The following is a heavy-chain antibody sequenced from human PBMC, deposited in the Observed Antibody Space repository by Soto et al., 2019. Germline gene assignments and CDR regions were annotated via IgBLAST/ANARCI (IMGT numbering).Heavy chain of an antibody. CDR1: GFTFNSNA. D-gene: IGHD2-8*01. V-gene: IGHV3-30*04. CDR3: ARDEINGAPGYLDA. Sequence: QEQLVESGGDVVQPGRSLRLSCAASGFTFNSNAMHWVRQAPGKGLEWVAVISYDGRVKQYTDSVKGRFTISRDASKNNLYLQRLRLGDADMDLYDCARDEINGAPGYLDAWGQGTLVTVSS. CDR2: ISYDGRVK. J-gene: IGHJ4*02.